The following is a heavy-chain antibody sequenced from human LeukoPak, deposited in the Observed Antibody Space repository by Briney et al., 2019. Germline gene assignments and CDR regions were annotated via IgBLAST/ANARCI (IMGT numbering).Heavy chain of an antibody. J-gene: IGHJ4*02. CDR2: ISAYNGNT. V-gene: IGHV1-18*01. Sequence: ASVKVSCKASGYTFTSYGISWVRQAPGQGLEWMGWISAYNGNTNYAQKLQGRVTMTTDTSTSTAYMELRSLRSDDTAVYYCARAHDLWFGELFSSGVDYWGQGTLVTVSS. D-gene: IGHD3-10*01. CDR3: ARAHDLWFGELFSSGVDY. CDR1: GYTFTSYG.